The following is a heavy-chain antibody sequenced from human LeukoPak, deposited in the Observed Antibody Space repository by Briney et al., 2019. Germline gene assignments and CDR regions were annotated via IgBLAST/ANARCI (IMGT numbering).Heavy chain of an antibody. V-gene: IGHV3-30*18. J-gene: IGHJ4*02. CDR1: GFTFSGYG. CDR3: SKAAAGTEYYFEY. D-gene: IGHD6-13*01. CDR2: ISYDEDTK. Sequence: GGSLRLSCAASGFTFSGYGMHWVRQAPGKGMEWVAVISYDEDTKYYADSVKGRFTISRDNSKNTLYLQMDSLRAEDTAVYYCSKAAAGTEYYFEYWGQGTLVTVSS.